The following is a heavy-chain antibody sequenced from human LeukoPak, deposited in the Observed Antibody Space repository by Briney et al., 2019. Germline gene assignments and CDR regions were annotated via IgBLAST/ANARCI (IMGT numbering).Heavy chain of an antibody. Sequence: GGSLRLSCAASGFTFSSYWMSWVRQAPGKGLEWVANIKQDGSEKYYVGSVKGRFTISRDNAKNSLYLQMNSLRAEDTAVYHCARDPSAQQLDGDGFDYWGQGTLVTVSS. V-gene: IGHV3-7*01. J-gene: IGHJ4*02. D-gene: IGHD6-13*01. CDR3: ARDPSAQQLDGDGFDY. CDR1: GFTFSSYW. CDR2: IKQDGSEK.